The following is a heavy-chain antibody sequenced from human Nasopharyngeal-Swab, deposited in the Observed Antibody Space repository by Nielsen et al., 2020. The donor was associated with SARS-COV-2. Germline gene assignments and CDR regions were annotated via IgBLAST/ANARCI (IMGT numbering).Heavy chain of an antibody. CDR2: ISSSSSTI. V-gene: IGHV3-48*01. CDR3: ADPPFSEY. Sequence: GGSLRLSCAASGFTFSSYSMNWVRQAPGKGLEWVSYISSSSSTIYYADSVKGRFTISRDNSKSTLYLQMNSLRADDTALYYCADPPFSEYWGQGTLVTVSS. J-gene: IGHJ4*02. CDR1: GFTFSSYS.